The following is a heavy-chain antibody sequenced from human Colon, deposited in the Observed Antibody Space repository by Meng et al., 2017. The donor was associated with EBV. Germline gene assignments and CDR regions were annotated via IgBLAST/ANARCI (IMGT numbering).Heavy chain of an antibody. CDR3: ARDYYASGFVFDL. V-gene: IGHV4-4*02. D-gene: IGHD3-10*01. CDR1: SGSIDSDKW. J-gene: IGHJ5*02. CDR2: ISHSGTT. Sequence: QLLDAGPAPVKPSRTLSLTWSAPSGSIDSDKWWNQVRQTPGKGLEWIGEISHSGTTNYNPSLKSRVTISIDKSKNQFSLKLTSVTAADTAVYYCARDYYASGFVFDLWGQGTLVTVSS.